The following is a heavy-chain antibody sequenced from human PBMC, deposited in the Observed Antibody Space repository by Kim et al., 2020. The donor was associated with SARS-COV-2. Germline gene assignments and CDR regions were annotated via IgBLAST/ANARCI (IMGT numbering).Heavy chain of an antibody. D-gene: IGHD6-13*01. V-gene: IGHV3-23*01. CDR2: ISGSGGST. Sequence: GGSLRLSCAASGFTFSSYAMSWVRQAPGKGLEWVSAISGSGGSTYYADSGKGRVTISRDNSKNTLYLQMNSLRAEDTAVYYCAKVNQGSSWFPEKNYYYYGMDVWGQGTTVTVSS. CDR1: GFTFSSYA. CDR3: AKVNQGSSWFPEKNYYYYGMDV. J-gene: IGHJ6*02.